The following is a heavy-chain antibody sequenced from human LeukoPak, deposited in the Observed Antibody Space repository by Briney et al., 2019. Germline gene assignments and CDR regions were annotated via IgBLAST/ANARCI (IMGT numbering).Heavy chain of an antibody. V-gene: IGHV4-39*01. D-gene: IGHD3-22*01. CDR2: IFYTGKT. CDR1: GGSISTGSFY. Sequence: SETLSLTCTVSGGSISTGSFYWGWIRQSPGKGLEWIGSIFYTGKTHYNTSLKSRVTMSVDMSQNKFSLSLGSVTAADTALYYCASLDPCYFDRGSCTYYYSMDVWGQGTTVTVSS. J-gene: IGHJ6*02. CDR3: ASLDPCYFDRGSCTYYYSMDV.